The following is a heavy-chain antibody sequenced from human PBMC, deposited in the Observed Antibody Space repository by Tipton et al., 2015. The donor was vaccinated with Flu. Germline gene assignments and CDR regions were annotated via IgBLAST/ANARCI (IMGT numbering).Heavy chain of an antibody. D-gene: IGHD4-11*01. Sequence: TLSLTCAVSGYSIRSSNYYWGWIRQPPGKGLEWIGNIFRSGNSYHNPSLKSRVTMSVETSKNQFSLKLSSVTAADTAVYYCARRDYSNYVSEPKNWFDSWGQGALVIVSS. CDR2: IFRSGNS. CDR1: GYSIRSSNYY. J-gene: IGHJ5*01. CDR3: ARRDYSNYVSEPKNWFDS. V-gene: IGHV4-38-2*01.